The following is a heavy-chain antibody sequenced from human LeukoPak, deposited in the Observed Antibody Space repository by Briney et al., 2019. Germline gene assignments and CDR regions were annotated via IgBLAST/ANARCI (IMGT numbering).Heavy chain of an antibody. CDR1: GFTFSSYS. CDR3: ARADVFTYYYYMDV. J-gene: IGHJ6*03. Sequence: GSLRLSYAASGFTFSSYSMNWVRQAPGKGLEWVSSISSSSSYIYYADSVKGRFTISRDNAKNSLYLQMNSLRAEDTAVYYCARADVFTYYYYMDVWGKGTTVTVSS. V-gene: IGHV3-21*01. D-gene: IGHD2-21*01. CDR2: ISSSSSYI.